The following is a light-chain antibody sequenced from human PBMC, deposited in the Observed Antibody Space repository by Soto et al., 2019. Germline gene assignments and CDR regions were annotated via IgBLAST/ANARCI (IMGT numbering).Light chain of an antibody. J-gene: IGKJ1*01. CDR3: QQYNSYSWT. Sequence: DIQMTQSPSTLSASVGDRVTITCRASQSISSWLAWYQQKQGKAPKLLIYDASSLESGVPSRFRGSGSGTELTLTISSLQPDDFATYYCQQYNSYSWTFRQGTK. V-gene: IGKV1-5*01. CDR2: DAS. CDR1: QSISSW.